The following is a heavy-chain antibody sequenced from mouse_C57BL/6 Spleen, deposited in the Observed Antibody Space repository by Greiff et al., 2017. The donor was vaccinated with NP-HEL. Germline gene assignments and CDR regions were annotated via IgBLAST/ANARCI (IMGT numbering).Heavy chain of an antibody. CDR2: ISSGGDYI. Sequence: EVQVVESGEGLVKPRGSLKLSCAASGFTFSSYAMSWVRQTPEKRLEWVAYISSGGDYIYYADTVKGRFTISRDNARNTLYLQMSSLKSEDTAMYYCTRADYGSSYPYWYFDVWGTGTTVTVSS. J-gene: IGHJ1*03. V-gene: IGHV5-9-1*02. CDR3: TRADYGSSYPYWYFDV. D-gene: IGHD1-1*01. CDR1: GFTFSSYA.